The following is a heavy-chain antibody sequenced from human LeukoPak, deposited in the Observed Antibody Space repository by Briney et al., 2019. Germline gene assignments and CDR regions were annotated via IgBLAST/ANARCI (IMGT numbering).Heavy chain of an antibody. CDR3: ARDHFRLLWFGEPGAFDI. Sequence: ASVKVSCKAFRYTFTGYYMHWVRQAPGQGLEWMGWINPNSGGTNYAQKFQGRVTMTRDTSISTAYMELSRLRSDDTAVYYCARDHFRLLWFGEPGAFDIWGQGTMVTVSS. V-gene: IGHV1-2*02. D-gene: IGHD3-10*01. CDR1: RYTFTGYY. J-gene: IGHJ3*02. CDR2: INPNSGGT.